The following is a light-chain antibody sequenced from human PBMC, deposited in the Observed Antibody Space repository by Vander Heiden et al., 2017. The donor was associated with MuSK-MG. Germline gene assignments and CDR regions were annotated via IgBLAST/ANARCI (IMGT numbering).Light chain of an antibody. CDR2: GNS. V-gene: IGLV1-44*01. CDR1: RNNVEIYD. J-gene: IGLJ3*02. Sequence: QSALTQEASVSGTVGQTVTLSCTGDRNNVEIYDVGWHQQISPGAPKSLMLGNSRPSGIPDRFSGSKSGTTASLTISGLQPEDEAHYYCSSWDYLLHTWVFGGGTKLTVL. CDR3: SSWDYLLHTWV.